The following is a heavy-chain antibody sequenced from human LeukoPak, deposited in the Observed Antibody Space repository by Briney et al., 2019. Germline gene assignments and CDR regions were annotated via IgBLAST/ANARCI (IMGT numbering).Heavy chain of an antibody. CDR2: INHSGST. CDR1: VFTLSSYE. CDR3: ARARGGYSGYNWFDP. J-gene: IGHJ5*02. Sequence: LRLSCAVSVFTLSSYEMNWVRQPPGKGLEWFGEINHSGSTNDNPSLKSRVTISVDTSKNQFSLKLSSVTAADTAVYYCARARGGYSGYNWFDPWGQGTLVTVSS. V-gene: IGHV4-34*01. D-gene: IGHD5-12*01.